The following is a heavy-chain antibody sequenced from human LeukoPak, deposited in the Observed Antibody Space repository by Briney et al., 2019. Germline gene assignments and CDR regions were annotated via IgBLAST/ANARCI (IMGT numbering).Heavy chain of an antibody. CDR3: ASDGRGRAFDY. D-gene: IGHD3-16*01. J-gene: IGHJ4*02. CDR1: QYTFTDAD. V-gene: IGHV1-8*01. Sequence: GSAKDSSKPPQYTFTDADIYWVRHATGQGREWMGWMNTDSGTAGYAQKVQGRVDMTRNTSTNTTYMEVSSMRSGETAVYYCASDGRGRAFDYWGQGSRVTVSS. CDR2: MNTDSGTA.